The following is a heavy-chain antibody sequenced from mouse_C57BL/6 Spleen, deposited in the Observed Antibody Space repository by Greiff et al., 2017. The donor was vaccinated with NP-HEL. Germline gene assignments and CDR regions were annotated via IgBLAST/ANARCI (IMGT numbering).Heavy chain of an antibody. J-gene: IGHJ2*01. Sequence: QVQLQESGAELVRPGASVKLSCKASGYTFTDYYINWVKQRPGQGLEWIARIYPGSGNTYYNEKFKGKATLTAEKSSSTAYMQLSSLTSEDSAVYCCARWYGSSYYFDYWGQGTTLTVSS. CDR1: GYTFTDYY. CDR2: IYPGSGNT. V-gene: IGHV1-76*01. D-gene: IGHD1-1*01. CDR3: ARWYGSSYYFDY.